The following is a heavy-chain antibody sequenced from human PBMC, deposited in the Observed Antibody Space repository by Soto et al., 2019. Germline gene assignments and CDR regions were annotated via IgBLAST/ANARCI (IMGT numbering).Heavy chain of an antibody. CDR1: VGSSTSGGYS. J-gene: IGHJ5*02. V-gene: IGHV4-30-2*01. CDR2: MYHSGNT. D-gene: IGHD2-21*01. Sequence: PSKTLSLTCSVSVGSSTSGGYSWFWIRHPPGQGLEWIGYMYHSGNTYYNPSLKGRVTISLDHSRNQFSLRLNSVTAADTAVYFCASSKYDVVAGSVWFDPWGQGTLVTVSS. CDR3: ASSKYDVVAGSVWFDP.